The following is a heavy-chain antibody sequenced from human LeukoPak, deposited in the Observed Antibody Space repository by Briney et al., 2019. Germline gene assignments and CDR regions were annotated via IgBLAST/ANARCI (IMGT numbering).Heavy chain of an antibody. D-gene: IGHD2-15*01. CDR3: ARDSEDIVVVVAAM. CDR1: GYTLNGYY. Sequence: ASVKVSCKASGYTLNGYYMHWVRQAPGQGLEWMGRINPNSGGTNYAQKFQGRVTMTRDTSISTAYMELSRLRSDDTAVYYCARDSEDIVVVVAAMWGQGTLVTVSS. CDR2: INPNSGGT. V-gene: IGHV1-2*06. J-gene: IGHJ4*02.